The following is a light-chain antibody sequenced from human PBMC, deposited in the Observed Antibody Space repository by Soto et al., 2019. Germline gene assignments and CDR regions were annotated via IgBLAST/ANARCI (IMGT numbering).Light chain of an antibody. V-gene: IGKV3-20*01. CDR2: AAS. Sequence: IVLTQSPATLSLSPGEGATLSCWASQSVRNNFLAWYQQRPGQAPRLLIHAASIRATGTPDRFSGSASGTDFTLIISKLAPDDFAVYYCQQYGTSLTSGGGTNVAIK. CDR3: QQYGTSLT. CDR1: QSVRNNF. J-gene: IGKJ4*01.